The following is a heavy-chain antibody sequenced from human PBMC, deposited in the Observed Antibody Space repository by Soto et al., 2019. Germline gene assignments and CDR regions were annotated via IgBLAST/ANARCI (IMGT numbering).Heavy chain of an antibody. J-gene: IGHJ4*02. CDR2: ISAYNGNT. Sequence: GASVKVSCKASGYTFTSYGISWVRQAPGQGLEWMGWISAYNGNTNYAQKLQGRVTMTTDTSTSTAYMELRSLRSDDTAVYYCALDTRLSIAAAGSGYWGQGTLVTVSS. CDR3: ALDTRLSIAAAGSGY. CDR1: GYTFTSYG. D-gene: IGHD6-13*01. V-gene: IGHV1-18*01.